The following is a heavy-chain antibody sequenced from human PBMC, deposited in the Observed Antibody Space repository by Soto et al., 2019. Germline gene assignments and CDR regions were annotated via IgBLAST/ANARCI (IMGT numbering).Heavy chain of an antibody. CDR1: GASISRGGSS. J-gene: IGHJ6*02. Sequence: PSETLSLTCAVSGASISRGGSSWSWIRQAPGTGLEWTGYVYHNGITNYNPSLKSRVTISVDKSQNQFSLSLNSVTAADTAVYYCARGLAVRGSYGLDVWGQGTTVTVSS. CDR3: ARGLAVRGSYGLDV. D-gene: IGHD3-10*01. V-gene: IGHV4-30-2*01. CDR2: VYHNGIT.